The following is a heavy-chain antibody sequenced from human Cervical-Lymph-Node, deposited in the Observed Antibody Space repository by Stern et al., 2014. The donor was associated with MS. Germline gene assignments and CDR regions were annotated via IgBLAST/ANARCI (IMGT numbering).Heavy chain of an antibody. D-gene: IGHD3-9*01. CDR2: IYSSGGT. Sequence: QVQLVESGPGLVKPSQTLSLTCTVSGGSISSGNYYWSWIRQPAGEGLEWIGRIYSSGGTQYNPPLKSRVPISADHSTTQFPLRLSFVTAADTAVYYCARGNYDVLTDNGGHGFDIWGQGTMVTVSS. CDR1: GGSISSGNYY. V-gene: IGHV4-61*02. J-gene: IGHJ3*02. CDR3: ARGNYDVLTDNGGHGFDI.